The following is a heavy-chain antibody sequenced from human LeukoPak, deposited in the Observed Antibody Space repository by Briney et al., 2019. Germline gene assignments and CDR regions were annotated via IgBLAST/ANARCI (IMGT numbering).Heavy chain of an antibody. V-gene: IGHV3-30*03. D-gene: IGHD3-3*01. J-gene: IGHJ6*03. Sequence: GGSLRLSCAASGFTFSSYGMHWVRQAPGKGLEWVAVISYDGSNKYYADSVKGRFTISRDNAKNSLYLQMNSLRAEDTAVYYCASSYVLRFLEWLSPGHTRYMDVWGKGTTVTVSS. CDR3: ASSYVLRFLEWLSPGHTRYMDV. CDR2: ISYDGSNK. CDR1: GFTFSSYG.